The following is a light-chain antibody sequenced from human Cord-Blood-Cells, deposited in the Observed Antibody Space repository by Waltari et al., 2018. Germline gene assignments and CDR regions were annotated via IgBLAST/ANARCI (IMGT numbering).Light chain of an antibody. V-gene: IGLV2-23*02. CDR3: CSYAGSSTFV. CDR2: EVS. Sequence: QSALTQPASVSGSPGQXTXXXCXGTSXDVGSYNLVPWYQQHPGKAPKLMIYEVSKRPSGVSNRFSGSKSGNTASLTISGLQAEDEADYYCCSYAGSSTFVFGGGTKLTVL. J-gene: IGLJ2*01. CDR1: SXDVGSYNL.